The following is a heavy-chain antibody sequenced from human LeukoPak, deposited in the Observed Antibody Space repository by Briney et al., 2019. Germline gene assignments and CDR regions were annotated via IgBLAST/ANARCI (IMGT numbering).Heavy chain of an antibody. J-gene: IGHJ6*03. Sequence: SETLSLTCTVSGGSISSSSYYWGWIRQSPGKGLEWIGSIYYSGSTYYNPSLKSRVTISVDTSKNQFSLKLSSVTAADTAVYYCARTQGRNYDFWSGYYYLDYHYYYMDVWGKGTTVTVSS. CDR3: ARTQGRNYDFWSGYYYLDYHYYYMDV. D-gene: IGHD3-3*01. V-gene: IGHV4-39*07. CDR1: GGSISSSSYY. CDR2: IYYSGST.